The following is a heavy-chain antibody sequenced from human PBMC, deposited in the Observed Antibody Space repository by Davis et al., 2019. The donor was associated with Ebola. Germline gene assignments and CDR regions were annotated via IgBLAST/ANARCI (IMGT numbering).Heavy chain of an antibody. CDR2: IKQDGSKK. Sequence: PGGSLRLSCTPSGFSFRQTWMNWVRQGPGKGLEWVANIKQDGSKKNYLDSVKDRFTISRDNAKNSLFLQMNNLRVDDTAVYYCATELTGNAFDVWGRGTLVTVSS. V-gene: IGHV3-7*03. CDR3: ATELTGNAFDV. D-gene: IGHD3-9*01. J-gene: IGHJ3*01. CDR1: GFSFRQTW.